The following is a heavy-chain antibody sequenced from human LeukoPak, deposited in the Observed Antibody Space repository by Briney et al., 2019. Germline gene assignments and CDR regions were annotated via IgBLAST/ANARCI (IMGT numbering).Heavy chain of an antibody. J-gene: IGHJ5*02. CDR2: IYYSGST. Sequence: SETLSLTCTVSGGSISSSSYYWGWIRQPPGKGLEWIGGIYYSGSTYYNPSLKSRVTISVDTSKNQFSLKLSSVTAANTAVYYCARLDYGDWGSFDPWGQGTLVTVSS. CDR1: GGSISSSSYY. CDR3: ARLDYGDWGSFDP. V-gene: IGHV4-39*01. D-gene: IGHD4-17*01.